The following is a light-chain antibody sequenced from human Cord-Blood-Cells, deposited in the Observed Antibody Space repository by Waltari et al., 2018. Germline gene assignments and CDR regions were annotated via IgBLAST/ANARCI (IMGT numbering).Light chain of an antibody. V-gene: IGKV3-11*01. CDR2: DAS. J-gene: IGKJ4*01. Sequence: EIVLTQSPATLSSSPGASATLSCRASQSVSSYLAWYQQKPGQAPRLLIYDASNRATGIPARFSGSGSGTDFTLTISSLEPEDFAVYYCQQRSNWLTFGGGTKVEIK. CDR3: QQRSNWLT. CDR1: QSVSSY.